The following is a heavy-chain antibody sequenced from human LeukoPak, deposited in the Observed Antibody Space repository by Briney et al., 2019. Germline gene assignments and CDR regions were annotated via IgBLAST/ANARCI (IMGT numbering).Heavy chain of an antibody. J-gene: IGHJ4*02. CDR1: GGSISSGGYY. Sequence: SQTLSLTCTVSGGSISSGGYYWSWIRQHPGKGLEWIGYIYYSGSTYYNPSLKSRVTISVDTSKNQFSLKPSSVTAADTAVYYCARGYSSGLDYWGQGTLVTVSS. D-gene: IGHD6-19*01. V-gene: IGHV4-31*03. CDR3: ARGYSSGLDY. CDR2: IYYSGST.